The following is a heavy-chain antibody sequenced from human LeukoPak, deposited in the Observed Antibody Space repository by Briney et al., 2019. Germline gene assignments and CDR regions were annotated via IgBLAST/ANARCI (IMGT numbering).Heavy chain of an antibody. J-gene: IGHJ6*03. Sequence: SETLSLTCTVSGGSISSYYWSWIRQPPGKGLEGIGYIYTSGSTNYNPSLKSRVTISVDTSKNQFSLKLSSVTAADTAVYYCARSQYSSSWGYYYYYYMDVWGKGTTVTVSS. V-gene: IGHV4-4*09. D-gene: IGHD6-13*01. CDR1: GGSISSYY. CDR2: IYTSGST. CDR3: ARSQYSSSWGYYYYYYMDV.